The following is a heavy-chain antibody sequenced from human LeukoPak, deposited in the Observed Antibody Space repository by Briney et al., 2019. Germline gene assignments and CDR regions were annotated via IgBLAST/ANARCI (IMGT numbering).Heavy chain of an antibody. D-gene: IGHD4-17*01. CDR2: INYSGSA. V-gene: IGHV4-39*07. CDR1: GGSISSSGFS. CDR3: ARPWDYGDSNYFDY. Sequence: SETLSLTCSVSGGSISSSGFSWVWIRQPPGKGLEWIGSINYSGSAYYYPSLKSRVTISLDTSKNQFSLKLSSVTAADTAVYYCARPWDYGDSNYFDYWGQGTLVTVSS. J-gene: IGHJ4*02.